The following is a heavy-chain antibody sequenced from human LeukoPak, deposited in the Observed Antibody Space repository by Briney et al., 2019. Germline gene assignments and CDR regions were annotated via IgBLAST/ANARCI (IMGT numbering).Heavy chain of an antibody. CDR2: IYSGGNT. Sequence: PGGSLRLSCAASGISFSNAWMTWVRQAPGKGLEWVSFIYSGGNTHYSDSVKGRFTISRDNSKNTLYLQMNSLRAEDTAIYYCARRAGEYSHPYDYWGQGTLVTVSS. CDR3: ARRAGEYSHPYDY. J-gene: IGHJ4*02. V-gene: IGHV3-53*01. D-gene: IGHD2-15*01. CDR1: GISFSNAW.